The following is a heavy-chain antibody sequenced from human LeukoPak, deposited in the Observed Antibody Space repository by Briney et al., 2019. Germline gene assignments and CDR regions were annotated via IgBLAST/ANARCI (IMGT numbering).Heavy chain of an antibody. D-gene: IGHD4-23*01. CDR2: ITPIFGTA. J-gene: IGHJ4*02. CDR1: GGTFRSNA. V-gene: IGHV1-69*13. CDR3: ARGWLAETTVVTPYNY. Sequence: ASVTVSCTASGGTFRSNAISWVRQALGQGLEWMGGITPIFGTANYAQKFQGRVTITAVESMSTAYMELSSLRSEDTAVYYCARGWLAETTVVTPYNYWGQGTLVTVSS.